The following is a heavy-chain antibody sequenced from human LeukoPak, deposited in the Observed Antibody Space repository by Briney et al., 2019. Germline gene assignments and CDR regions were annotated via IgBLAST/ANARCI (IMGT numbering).Heavy chain of an antibody. V-gene: IGHV4-31*03. D-gene: IGHD3-10*01. CDR1: GGSISSGGYY. J-gene: IGHJ5*02. CDR3: ARDSRGVMARIDP. Sequence: KPSETLSLTCTVSGGSISSGGYYWSWIRQHPGKGLEWIGYIYYSGSTYYNPSLKSRVTISVDTSKNQFSLKLSSVTAADTAVYYCARDSRGVMARIDPWGQGTLVTVSS. CDR2: IYYSGST.